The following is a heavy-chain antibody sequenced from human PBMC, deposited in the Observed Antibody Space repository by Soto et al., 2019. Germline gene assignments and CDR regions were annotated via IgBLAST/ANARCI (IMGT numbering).Heavy chain of an antibody. CDR1: GYTFTGYY. CDR2: INPNSGGT. J-gene: IGHJ6*02. CDR3: ARGGDGYYYYGMDV. V-gene: IGHV1-2*04. Sequence: ASVKVSCKASGYTFTGYYMHWVRQAPGQGLEWTGWINPNSGGTNYAQKFQGWVTMTRDTSISTAYMELSRLRSDDTAVYYCARGGDGYYYYGMDVWGQGTTVTVSS. D-gene: IGHD3-16*01.